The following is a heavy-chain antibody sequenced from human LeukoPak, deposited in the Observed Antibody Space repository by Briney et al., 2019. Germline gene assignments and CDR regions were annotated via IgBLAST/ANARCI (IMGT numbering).Heavy chain of an antibody. CDR2: INTNTGSP. CDR1: GYTFTSYA. CDR3: ARGGLNYGGNSRGDY. J-gene: IGHJ4*02. Sequence: ASVKVSCKASGYTFTSYAMNWVRQAPGQGLEWMGWINTNTGSPTYAQGFTGRFVFSLDTSVSTAYLQISSLKAEDTAVYYCARGGLNYGGNSRGDYWGQGTLVTVSS. V-gene: IGHV7-4-1*02. D-gene: IGHD4-23*01.